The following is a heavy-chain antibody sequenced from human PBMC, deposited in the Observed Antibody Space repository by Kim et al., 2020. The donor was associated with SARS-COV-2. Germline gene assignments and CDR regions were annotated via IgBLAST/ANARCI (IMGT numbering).Heavy chain of an antibody. J-gene: IGHJ6*01. D-gene: IGHD3-10*01. CDR1: GGSISSYY. Sequence: SETLSLTCTVSGGSISSYYWSWIRQPPGKGLEWIGYIYYSGSTNYNPSLKSRITISVDTPKNQFSLKLSSVTAADTAVYYCARGGLWFGELLASRGTVYGIDVWGQGTTHTVSS. CDR3: ARGGLWFGELLASRGTVYGIDV. CDR2: IYYSGST. V-gene: IGHV4-59*08.